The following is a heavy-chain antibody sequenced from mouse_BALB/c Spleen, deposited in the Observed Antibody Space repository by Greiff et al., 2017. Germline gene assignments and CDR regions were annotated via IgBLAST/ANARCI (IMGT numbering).Heavy chain of an antibody. CDR3: ARFYDYDGTSHWYFEV. V-gene: IGHV1-77*01. J-gene: IGHJ1*01. D-gene: IGHD2-4*01. Sequence: VHLVESGAELARPGASVKLSCKASGYTFTDYYINWVKQRTGQGLEWIGEIYPGSGNTYYNEKFKGKATLTADKSSSTAYMQLSSLTSEDSAVYFCARFYDYDGTSHWYFEVWGAGTTGTVSS. CDR1: GYTFTDYY. CDR2: IYPGSGNT.